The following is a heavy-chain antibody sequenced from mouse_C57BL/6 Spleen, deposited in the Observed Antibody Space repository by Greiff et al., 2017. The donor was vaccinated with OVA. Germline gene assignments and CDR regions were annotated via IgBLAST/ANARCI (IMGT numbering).Heavy chain of an antibody. Sequence: EVQLVESGGGLVQPKGSLKLSCAASDFTFNTYAMHWVRQAPGKGLEWVARIRSKSSNYATYYADSVKDRFTISRDDSQSMLYLQMNNLKTEDTAMYYCVRDLTGTDYFDYWGQGTTLTVSS. CDR2: IRSKSSNYAT. V-gene: IGHV10-3*01. J-gene: IGHJ2*01. CDR1: DFTFNTYA. D-gene: IGHD4-1*01. CDR3: VRDLTGTDYFDY.